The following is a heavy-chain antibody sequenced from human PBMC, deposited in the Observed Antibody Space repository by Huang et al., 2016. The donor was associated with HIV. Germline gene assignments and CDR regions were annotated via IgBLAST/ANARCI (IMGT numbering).Heavy chain of an antibody. Sequence: QVQLVQSGAEVKKPGSSVKVSCQGSGDTFSYAINWVRQGPGQGLGYVGGIIPMSGTTRYAQKFQGRVTITADASTRTAYMEVSRLRFDDTAVYYCARGGRRQNAFDPWGQGTLVTVSP. V-gene: IGHV1-69*13. CDR2: IIPMSGTT. J-gene: IGHJ5*02. CDR1: GDTFSYA. CDR3: ARGGRRQNAFDP.